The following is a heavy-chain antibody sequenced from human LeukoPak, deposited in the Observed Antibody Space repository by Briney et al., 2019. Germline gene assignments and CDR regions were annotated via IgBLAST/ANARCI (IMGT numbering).Heavy chain of an antibody. CDR3: ANSLTGPFDY. CDR2: ISANGGDT. J-gene: IGHJ4*02. V-gene: IGHV3-23*01. CDR1: GFTLSNFA. D-gene: IGHD3-16*01. Sequence: GGSLRLSCAASGFTLSNFAMGWVRQAPGKGLQWVSLISANGGDTYYADSVKGRFTISRDNSKNTLYLQMNSLRAEDTAVYYCANSLTGPFDYWGQGTLVTVSS.